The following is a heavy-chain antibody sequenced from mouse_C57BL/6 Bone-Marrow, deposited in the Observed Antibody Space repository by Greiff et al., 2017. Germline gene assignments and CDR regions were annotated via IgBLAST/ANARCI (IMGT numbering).Heavy chain of an antibody. J-gene: IGHJ4*01. CDR2: ILPGSGST. V-gene: IGHV1-9*01. CDR1: GYTFTGYW. Sequence: VQLQQSGAELMKPGASVKLSCKASGYTFTGYWIEWVKQRPGHGLEWIGEILPGSGSTNYNEKFKGKATFTADTSSNTAYMQRSSLTPEDAAIYYCAGRYYDDGYAMDYWDQGTSVTVSS. CDR3: AGRYYDDGYAMDY. D-gene: IGHD2-4*01.